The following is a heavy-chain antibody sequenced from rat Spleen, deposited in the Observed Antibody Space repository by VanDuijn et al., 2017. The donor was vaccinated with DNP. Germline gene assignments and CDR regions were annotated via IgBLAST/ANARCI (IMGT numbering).Heavy chain of an antibody. D-gene: IGHD1-4*01. CDR1: GFTFSSFP. V-gene: IGHV5-46*01. CDR2: ISASGDIT. Sequence: EVQLVESGGGLVQPGRSMKLSCAASGFTFSSFPMAWVRQAPTKGLEWVTTISASGDITFYRDSVKGRFTFSRDNAKSTLFLQMNSLRSEDTATYFCSRVERIPGYKDSFDHWGQGVMVTVSS. CDR3: SRVERIPGYKDSFDH. J-gene: IGHJ2*01.